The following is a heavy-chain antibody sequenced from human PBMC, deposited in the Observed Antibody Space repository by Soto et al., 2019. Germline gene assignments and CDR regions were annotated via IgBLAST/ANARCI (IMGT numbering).Heavy chain of an antibody. V-gene: IGHV3-23*01. Sequence: GGSLRLSCSASGFTFSSYAMSCVRQAPGKGLEWVSAISGSGGSTYYADSVKGRFTISRDNSKNTLYLQMNSLRAEDTAVYYCAKDRKVLLWFGELTAFDPWGQGTLVTVSS. CDR1: GFTFSSYA. CDR3: AKDRKVLLWFGELTAFDP. D-gene: IGHD3-10*01. CDR2: ISGSGGST. J-gene: IGHJ5*02.